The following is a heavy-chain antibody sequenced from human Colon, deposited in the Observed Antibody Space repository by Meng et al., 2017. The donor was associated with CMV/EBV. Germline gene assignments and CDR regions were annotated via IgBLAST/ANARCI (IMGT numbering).Heavy chain of an antibody. CDR2: VMPNLGTA. V-gene: IGHV1-69*08. CDR3: GRGINMGISYYYGMDV. D-gene: IGHD3-10*01. J-gene: IGHJ6*02. Sequence: GLTFSNYSISWVRQAPGQGLEWMGRVMPNLGTANFSEKFQGRVTLTADTSTSTGYMVLSSLTSDDTAVYYCGRGINMGISYYYGMDVWGQGTLVTVSS. CDR1: GLTFSNYS.